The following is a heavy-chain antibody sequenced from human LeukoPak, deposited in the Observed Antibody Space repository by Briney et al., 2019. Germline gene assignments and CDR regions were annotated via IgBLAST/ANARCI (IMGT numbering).Heavy chain of an antibody. D-gene: IGHD5-12*01. CDR1: GFTFSSYA. CDR3: ARPPLYSGYDKLNDY. CDR2: ISYDGSNK. J-gene: IGHJ4*02. V-gene: IGHV3-30-3*01. Sequence: GGSLRLSCAASGFTFSSYAMHWVRQAPGKGLEWVAFISYDGSNKYYADSVKGRFTISRDNSKNTLYLQMNSLRAEDTAVYYCARPPLYSGYDKLNDYWGQGTLVTVSS.